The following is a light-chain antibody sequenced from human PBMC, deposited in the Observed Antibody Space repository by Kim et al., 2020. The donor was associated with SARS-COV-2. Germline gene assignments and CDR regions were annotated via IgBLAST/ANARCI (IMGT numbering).Light chain of an antibody. CDR2: KAS. V-gene: IGKV3-11*01. Sequence: LSPGERATLSCRASQSVSSYLAWYQQKPGQAPRLLIYKASNRATGIPARISGSGSGTDFTLTISSLEPEDFAVYYCQQHSNWPLTFGGGTKVEIK. CDR3: QQHSNWPLT. CDR1: QSVSSY. J-gene: IGKJ4*01.